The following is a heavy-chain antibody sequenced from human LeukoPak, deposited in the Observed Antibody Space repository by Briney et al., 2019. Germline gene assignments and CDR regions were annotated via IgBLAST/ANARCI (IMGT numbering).Heavy chain of an antibody. Sequence: GGSLRLSCAASGFTFSSSSMNWVRQTPGKGLEWISYIRGSSATIYYADSVKGRFTISRDNAKNSLYLQMDDLRAEDTGVYFCARDARSHCGTNACYGPYFDYWGQGSLVTVSS. CDR1: GFTFSSSS. CDR3: ARDARSHCGTNACYGPYFDY. CDR2: IRGSSATI. V-gene: IGHV3-48*01. D-gene: IGHD2-2*01. J-gene: IGHJ4*02.